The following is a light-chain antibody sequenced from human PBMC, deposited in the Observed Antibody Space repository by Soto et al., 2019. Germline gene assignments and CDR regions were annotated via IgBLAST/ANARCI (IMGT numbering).Light chain of an antibody. CDR2: GAS. CDR1: QSLLXITXETF. CDR3: QQYNSYSPALT. J-gene: IGKJ4*01. V-gene: IGKV2-29*02. Sequence: VMTQTPLSLSVTPGQPASISCKSSQSLLXITXETFLFWYQQKPGQAPRLLIYGASTRATGIPARFSGSGSGTEFTLTISSLQPDDFATYYCQQYNSYSPALTFGGGTKVDIK.